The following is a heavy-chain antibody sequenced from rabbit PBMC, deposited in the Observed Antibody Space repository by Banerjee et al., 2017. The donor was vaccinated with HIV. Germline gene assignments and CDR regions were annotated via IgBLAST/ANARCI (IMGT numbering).Heavy chain of an antibody. D-gene: IGHD4-1*01. J-gene: IGHJ4*01. V-gene: IGHV1S7*01. CDR2: IDPVFGST. CDR3: ARDLAGITGWNFGL. Sequence: QLEESGGGLVKPEGSLTLSCTASGFSFSNKYVMCWVRQAPGKGLEWIGYIDPVFGSTYYASWVNGRFTISSHNAQNTLYLQLNSLTAADTATYFCARDLAGITGWNFGLWGPGTLVTVS. CDR1: GFSFSNKY.